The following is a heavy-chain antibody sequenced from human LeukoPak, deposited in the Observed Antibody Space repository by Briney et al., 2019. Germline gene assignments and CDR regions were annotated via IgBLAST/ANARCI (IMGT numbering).Heavy chain of an antibody. V-gene: IGHV3-23*01. Sequence: PGGSLRLSCAASGFTFSSYAMSWVRQAPGKGLEWVSAISGSGGSTYYADSVKGRFTISRDNSKNTLYLQMNSLRAEDTAVYYCAKDDSGTTTPYYFDYWGQGTLVTVSS. CDR3: AKDDSGTTTPYYFDY. D-gene: IGHD1-26*01. CDR2: ISGSGGST. CDR1: GFTFSSYA. J-gene: IGHJ4*02.